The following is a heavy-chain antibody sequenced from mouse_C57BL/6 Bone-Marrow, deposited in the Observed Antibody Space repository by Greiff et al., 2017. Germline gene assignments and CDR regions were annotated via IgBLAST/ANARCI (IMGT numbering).Heavy chain of an antibody. D-gene: IGHD2-14*01. V-gene: IGHV1-4*01. Sequence: VQLQQSGAELARPGASVKMSCKASGYTFTNYTMHWVKQRPGPGLEWIGYINPSSGDTKYNPKFKDKATLTADKSSSTAYMQMSSLTSEDSAVYYGARIGGYWGQRPSVTVSS. CDR2: INPSSGDT. CDR1: GYTFTNYT. CDR3: ARIGGY. J-gene: IGHJ4*01.